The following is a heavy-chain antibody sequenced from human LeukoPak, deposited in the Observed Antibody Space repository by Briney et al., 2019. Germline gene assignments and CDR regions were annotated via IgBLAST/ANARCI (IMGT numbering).Heavy chain of an antibody. Sequence: ASVKVSCMASGYTFTGYYMHWVRQAPGQGLEWMGWINPNSGGTNYAQKFQGRVTMTRDTSISTAYMELSRLRSDDKAVYYCASWEVGATNVDYWGQGTLVTVSS. CDR2: INPNSGGT. D-gene: IGHD1-26*01. CDR3: ASWEVGATNVDY. CDR1: GYTFTGYY. V-gene: IGHV1-2*02. J-gene: IGHJ4*02.